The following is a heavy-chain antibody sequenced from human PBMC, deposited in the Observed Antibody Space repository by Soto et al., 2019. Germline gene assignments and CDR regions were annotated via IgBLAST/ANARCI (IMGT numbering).Heavy chain of an antibody. CDR1: GFTFSDYY. V-gene: IGHV3-11*01. Sequence: GGSLRLSCAASGFTFSDYYMSWIRQAPGKGLEWVSYISSSGSTIYYADSVKGRFTISRDNAKNSLYLQMNSLRAEDTAVYYCASAQRFTSIAAARGFDYWGQGTLVTVSS. CDR3: ASAQRFTSIAAARGFDY. CDR2: ISSSGSTI. J-gene: IGHJ4*02. D-gene: IGHD6-6*01.